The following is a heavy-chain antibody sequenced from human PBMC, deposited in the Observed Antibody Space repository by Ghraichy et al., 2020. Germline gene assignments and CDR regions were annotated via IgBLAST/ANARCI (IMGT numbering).Heavy chain of an antibody. CDR1: GGSISSSSYY. CDR2: IYYSGST. CDR3: ARISGGDYGDYFPHWFDP. D-gene: IGHD4-17*01. V-gene: IGHV4-39*07. J-gene: IGHJ5*02. Sequence: SQTLSLTCTVSGGSISSSSYYWGWIRQPPGKGLEWIGSIYYSGSTYYNPSLKSRVTISVDTSKNQFSLKLSSVTAADTAVYYCARISGGDYGDYFPHWFDPWGQGTLVTVSS.